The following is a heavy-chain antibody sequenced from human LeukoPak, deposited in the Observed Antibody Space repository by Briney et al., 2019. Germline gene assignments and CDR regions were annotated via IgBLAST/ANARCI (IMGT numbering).Heavy chain of an antibody. Sequence: GESLKISCKGSGYSFPSYWIGWVRQMPGKGLGWMGIIYPGDSDNRYSPSFQGQVTISADKSISTAYLQWSSLKASDTAMYYCARLRVEQWLEYYFDYWGQGTLVTVSS. J-gene: IGHJ4*02. CDR3: ARLRVEQWLEYYFDY. CDR2: IYPGDSDN. D-gene: IGHD6-19*01. V-gene: IGHV5-51*01. CDR1: GYSFPSYW.